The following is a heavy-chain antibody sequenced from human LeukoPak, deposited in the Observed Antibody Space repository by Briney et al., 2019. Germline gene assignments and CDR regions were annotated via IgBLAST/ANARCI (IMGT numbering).Heavy chain of an antibody. CDR3: ARGGVFCSSSTCPLNWLDP. V-gene: IGHV1-18*01. CDR1: GYPFTNFG. D-gene: IGHD2-2*01. J-gene: IGHJ5*02. CDR2: ISAYNGNT. Sequence: ASVKVSCKASGYPFTNFGITWVRQAPGQGLEWMGWISAYNGNTKYAQKVQGRVTMTTDTSTSTAYMELRSLRSDDTAVYYCARGGVFCSSSTCPLNWLDPWGQGTLVTVSS.